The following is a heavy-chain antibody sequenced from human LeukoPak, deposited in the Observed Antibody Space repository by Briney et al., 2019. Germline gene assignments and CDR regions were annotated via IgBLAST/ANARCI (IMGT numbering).Heavy chain of an antibody. J-gene: IGHJ5*02. Sequence: SETLSLTCDVSGYSISSGYYCGWFRQPPGKGLEWIATIFHSGSTYYNPSLQRRVTMSVDTSKNQCPLKLSSVPATAAAVYYCARRSNAAHAASWGQGALVTVSS. D-gene: IGHD2-15*01. CDR1: GYSISSGYY. CDR3: ARRSNAAHAAS. CDR2: IFHSGST. V-gene: IGHV4-38-2*01.